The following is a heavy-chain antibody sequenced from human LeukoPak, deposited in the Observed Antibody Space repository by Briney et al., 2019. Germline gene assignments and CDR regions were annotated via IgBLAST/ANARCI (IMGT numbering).Heavy chain of an antibody. J-gene: IGHJ4*02. CDR1: GFTFSTYW. V-gene: IGHV3-23*01. Sequence: GGSLRLSCAASGFTFSTYWMTWVRQAPGKGLEWVSAISGSGGSTYYADSVKGRFTISRDNSKNTLYLQMNSLRAEDTAVYYCAKDSIESWYEVLFDYWGQGTLVTVSS. D-gene: IGHD6-13*01. CDR2: ISGSGGST. CDR3: AKDSIESWYEVLFDY.